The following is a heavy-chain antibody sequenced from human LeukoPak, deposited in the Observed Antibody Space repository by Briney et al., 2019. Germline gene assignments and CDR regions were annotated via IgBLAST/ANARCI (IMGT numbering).Heavy chain of an antibody. Sequence: GGSLRLSCAASGFTFSSYAMSWVRQAPGKGLEWVSAIGTAGDTYYPGSVKGRFTISRENAKNSLYLQMNSLRAGDTAVYYCARAPGRVHSSGWYSAPHWYFDLWGRGTLVTVSS. J-gene: IGHJ2*01. CDR2: IGTAGDT. D-gene: IGHD6-19*01. CDR1: GFTFSSYA. CDR3: ARAPGRVHSSGWYSAPHWYFDL. V-gene: IGHV3-13*01.